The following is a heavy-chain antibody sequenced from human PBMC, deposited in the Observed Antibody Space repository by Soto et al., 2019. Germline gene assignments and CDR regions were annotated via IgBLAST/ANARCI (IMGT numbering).Heavy chain of an antibody. CDR3: ARVSGGDYSRSFYWFDP. CDR1: GYTFTSYY. J-gene: IGHJ5*02. D-gene: IGHD6-13*01. V-gene: IGHV1-8*01. Sequence: ASVKVSCKASGYTFTSYYINWVRQATVQGLEWMGWMNPNSGNTGYAQKFQGRVTMTRNTSISTAYMELSSLRSEDTAVYYCARVSGGDYSRSFYWFDPWGQGTLVTVSS. CDR2: MNPNSGNT.